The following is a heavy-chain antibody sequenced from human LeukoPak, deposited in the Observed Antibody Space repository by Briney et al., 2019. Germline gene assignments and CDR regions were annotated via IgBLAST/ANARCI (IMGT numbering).Heavy chain of an antibody. V-gene: IGHV3-23*01. J-gene: IGHJ4*02. Sequence: PGGSLRLSCAASGFTFSSYGMSWVRQAPGKGLEWVSAISGSGGSTYYADSVKGRFTISRDNSKNMLYLQMNSLRAEDTAVYYCAKDLGGLYGSGSYYNLLLGYFDYWGQGTLVTVSS. CDR2: ISGSGGST. CDR3: AKDLGGLYGSGSYYNLLLGYFDY. D-gene: IGHD3-10*01. CDR1: GFTFSSYG.